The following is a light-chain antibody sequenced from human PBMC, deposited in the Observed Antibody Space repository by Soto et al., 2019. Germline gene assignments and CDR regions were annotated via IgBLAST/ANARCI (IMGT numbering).Light chain of an antibody. Sequence: PGERATLSCGESQALRSSYLAWYQQKPGLAPRLLIYATSSRATGIPDRFSGGGSGTDFTHTINKLEPEDFAVYYCQQYGTSPRSITFGQGTRLEI. V-gene: IGKV3D-20*01. CDR3: QQYGTSPRSIT. CDR2: ATS. CDR1: QALRSSY. J-gene: IGKJ5*01.